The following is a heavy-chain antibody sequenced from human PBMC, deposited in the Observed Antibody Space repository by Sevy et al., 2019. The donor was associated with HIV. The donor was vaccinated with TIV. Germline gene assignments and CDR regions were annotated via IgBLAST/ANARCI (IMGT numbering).Heavy chain of an antibody. Sequence: SETLSLTCTVSGGSISSYYWSWIRQPPGKGLEWIGYIYYSGSTNYNPSLKSRVTISVDTSKNQFSLKLSSVTASDTAVYYCSRSSYDVWSGPLNWFDPWGQGTLVTVSS. CDR2: IYYSGST. J-gene: IGHJ5*02. V-gene: IGHV4-59*01. D-gene: IGHD3-3*01. CDR3: SRSSYDVWSGPLNWFDP. CDR1: GGSISSYY.